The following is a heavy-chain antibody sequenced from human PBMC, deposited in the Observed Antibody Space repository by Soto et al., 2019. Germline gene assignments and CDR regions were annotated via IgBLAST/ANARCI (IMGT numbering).Heavy chain of an antibody. V-gene: IGHV1-69*12. Sequence: QVQLEQSGAEVKKPGSSVKVSCKASGGTFRNSAISWVRQAPGQGLEWMGGIMPIFRTPDYAQKFQGRVTITADESTSTAYMELGGLRSDDTAVYFCARDNDRPQLGGNYYYILDVWGHGTTVTGSS. J-gene: IGHJ6*02. CDR2: IMPIFRTP. D-gene: IGHD1-1*01. CDR1: GGTFRNSA. CDR3: ARDNDRPQLGGNYYYILDV.